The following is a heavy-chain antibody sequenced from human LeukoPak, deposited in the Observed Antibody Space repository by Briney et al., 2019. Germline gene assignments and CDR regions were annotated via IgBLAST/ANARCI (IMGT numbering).Heavy chain of an antibody. J-gene: IGHJ4*02. Sequence: PGGSLRLSCAASGFTLSSYAMSWVRQAPGKGLEWVSAISGSGGSTYYADSVKGRFTISRDNSKNTLYLQMNSLRAEDTAVYYCATGGGLWFGELDFDYWGQGTLVTVSS. V-gene: IGHV3-23*01. CDR3: ATGGGLWFGELDFDY. CDR2: ISGSGGST. D-gene: IGHD3-10*01. CDR1: GFTLSSYA.